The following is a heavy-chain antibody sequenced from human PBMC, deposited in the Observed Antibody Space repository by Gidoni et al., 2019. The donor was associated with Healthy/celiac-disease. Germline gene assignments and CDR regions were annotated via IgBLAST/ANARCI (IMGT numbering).Heavy chain of an antibody. D-gene: IGHD2-2*01. CDR3: ATADCSSTSCYPYYDYGMDV. CDR2: FDPEDGET. J-gene: IGHJ6*02. Sequence: QVQLVQSGAEVKKPGASVTVSCKVSGYTLTELSMHWLRQAPGKGLEWMGGFDPEDGETIYAQKFQGRVTMTEDTSTDTAYMELSSLRSEDTAVYYCATADCSSTSCYPYYDYGMDVWGQGTTVTVSS. V-gene: IGHV1-24*01. CDR1: GYTLTELS.